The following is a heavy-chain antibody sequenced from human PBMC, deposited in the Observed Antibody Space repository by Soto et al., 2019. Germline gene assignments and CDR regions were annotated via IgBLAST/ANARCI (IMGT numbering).Heavy chain of an antibody. D-gene: IGHD1-7*01. CDR2: ISYDGSNK. CDR3: AKGGRTGTTDY. J-gene: IGHJ4*02. Sequence: GSLRLSCAASGFTFSSYGMHWVRQAPGKGLEWVAVISYDGSNKYYADSVKGRFTISRDNSKNTLYLQMNSLRAEDTAVYYCAKGGRTGTTDYWGQGTLVTVSS. V-gene: IGHV3-30*18. CDR1: GFTFSSYG.